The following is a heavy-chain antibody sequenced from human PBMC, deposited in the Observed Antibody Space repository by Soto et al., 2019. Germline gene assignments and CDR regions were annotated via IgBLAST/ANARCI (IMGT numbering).Heavy chain of an antibody. CDR1: GGSITSNAYY. D-gene: IGHD1-26*01. CDR3: ARRPKRGSYSWCFDY. V-gene: IGHV4-39*01. Sequence: SETLSLTCTVSGGSITSNAYYCGWIRQPPGKGLEWLGYIYYSGSASYNPSLKSRVTMSVDTSKNRFSLKLSSVTAADTAVYYCARRPKRGSYSWCFDYWGQGTLVTVSS. J-gene: IGHJ4*02. CDR2: IYYSGSA.